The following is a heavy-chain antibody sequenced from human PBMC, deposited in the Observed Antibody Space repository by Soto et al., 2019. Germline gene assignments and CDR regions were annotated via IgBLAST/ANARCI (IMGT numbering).Heavy chain of an antibody. CDR3: ARGERLGLDS. V-gene: IGHV4-59*01. CDR1: GASISSYY. J-gene: IGHJ4*02. Sequence: QVQLQESGPGLVKPSETLSLTCTVSGASISSYYWSWIRQSPGKGLEWIGYISYSGGTNYNPSLRGRVTISLDTSKNQFSLKLNSLTAEDTAMYYCARGERLGLDSWGQGTLVTVSS. D-gene: IGHD6-19*01. CDR2: ISYSGGT.